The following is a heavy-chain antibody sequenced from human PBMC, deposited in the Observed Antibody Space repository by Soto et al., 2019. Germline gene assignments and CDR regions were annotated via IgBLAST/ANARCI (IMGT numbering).Heavy chain of an antibody. J-gene: IGHJ4*02. Sequence: GGSLRLSCAASGFSFSDYSMNWVRQAPGKGLEWVSFIDLSGTTTYYRDSVKGRFTISKDKSMKTVDLQMNSLRVEDTAIYYCAKDRVPDGIYTYDYWGQEALVTVSS. V-gene: IGHV3-23*03. CDR2: IDLSGTTT. D-gene: IGHD1-20*01. CDR3: AKDRVPDGIYTYDY. CDR1: GFSFSDYS.